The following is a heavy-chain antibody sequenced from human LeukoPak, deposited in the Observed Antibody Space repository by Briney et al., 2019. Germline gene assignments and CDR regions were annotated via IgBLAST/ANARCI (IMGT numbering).Heavy chain of an antibody. Sequence: GASVKVSCKASGYSFTSHYMHWVRQAPGQGLEWMGLINPRGTSTIYAEKFQGRIIMTRDTSISTAYMELSRLRSDDTAVYYCARESISGYDGDYWGQGTLVTASS. V-gene: IGHV1-46*01. CDR2: INPRGTST. D-gene: IGHD5-12*01. CDR1: GYSFTSHY. J-gene: IGHJ4*02. CDR3: ARESISGYDGDY.